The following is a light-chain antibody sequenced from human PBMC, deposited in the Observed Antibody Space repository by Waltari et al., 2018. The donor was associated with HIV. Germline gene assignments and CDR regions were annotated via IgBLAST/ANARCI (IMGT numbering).Light chain of an antibody. J-gene: IGLJ2*01. CDR1: SPNIGSNY. CDR3: AAWDGSLSVVV. CDR2: RNN. Sequence: QSVLTQPPSASGTPGRRVTIPCSGSSPNIGSNYVYWYQQLPGTAPKLLLYRNNQRPSGVPDRFSGSKSGTSASLAISGLRSEDEADYYCAAWDGSLSVVVFGGGTKLTVL. V-gene: IGLV1-47*01.